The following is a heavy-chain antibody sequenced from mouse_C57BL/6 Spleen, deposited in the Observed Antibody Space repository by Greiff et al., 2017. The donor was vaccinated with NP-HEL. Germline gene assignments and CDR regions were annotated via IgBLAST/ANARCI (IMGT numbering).Heavy chain of an antibody. CDR2: ISYDGSN. CDR1: GYSITSGYY. CDR3: ARNFPYSNYYFDV. J-gene: IGHJ1*03. V-gene: IGHV3-6*01. D-gene: IGHD2-5*01. Sequence: ESGPGLVKPSQSLSLTCSVTGYSITSGYYWNWIRQFPGNKLEWMGYISYDGSNNYNPSLKNRISITRDTSKNQFFLKLNSVTTEDTATYYCARNFPYSNYYFDVWGTGTTVTVSS.